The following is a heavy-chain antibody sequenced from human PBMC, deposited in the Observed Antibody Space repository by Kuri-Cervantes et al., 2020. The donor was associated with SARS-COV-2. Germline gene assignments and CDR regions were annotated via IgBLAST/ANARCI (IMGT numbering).Heavy chain of an antibody. D-gene: IGHD1-26*01. V-gene: IGHV3-33*01. CDR3: ARELVGATDYYGMDV. CDR1: GFTFSSYG. J-gene: IGHJ6*02. CDR2: IWYDGSNK. Sequence: GESLKISCAASGFTFSSYGMHWVRQAPGKGLEWVAVIWYDGSNKYYADSVKGRFTISRDSSKNTLYLQMNSLRAEDTAVYYRARELVGATDYYGMDVWGQGTTVTVSS.